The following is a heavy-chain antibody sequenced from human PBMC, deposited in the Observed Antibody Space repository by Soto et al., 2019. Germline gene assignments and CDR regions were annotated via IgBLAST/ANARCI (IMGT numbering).Heavy chain of an antibody. Sequence: ASVKVSCKASGYTFTSYGISWVRQAPGQGLEWMGWISAYNGNTNYAQKLQGRVTMTTDTSTSTAYMELRSLRSDDTAVYYCARVRDTIFGVVIYDPSFDYWGQGALVTVSS. V-gene: IGHV1-18*04. D-gene: IGHD3-3*01. CDR2: ISAYNGNT. J-gene: IGHJ4*02. CDR1: GYTFTSYG. CDR3: ARVRDTIFGVVIYDPSFDY.